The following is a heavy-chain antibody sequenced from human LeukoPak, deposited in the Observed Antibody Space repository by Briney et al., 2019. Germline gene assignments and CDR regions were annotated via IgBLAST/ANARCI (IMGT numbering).Heavy chain of an antibody. D-gene: IGHD3-10*01. CDR1: GYTFTGYY. Sequence: GESLKISSKGSGYTFTGYYMHWVRQAPGQGLEWMRWINPNSGGTNYAQKFQGWVTMARDTSISTAYMELSRLRSDDTAVYYCARDPTPLRIPMVRGVIEYFQHWGQGTLVTVSS. CDR3: ARDPTPLRIPMVRGVIEYFQH. V-gene: IGHV1-2*04. J-gene: IGHJ1*01. CDR2: INPNSGGT.